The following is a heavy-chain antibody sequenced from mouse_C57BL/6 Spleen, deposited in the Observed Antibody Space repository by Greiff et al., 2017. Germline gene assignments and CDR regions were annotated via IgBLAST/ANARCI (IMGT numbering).Heavy chain of an antibody. V-gene: IGHV5-17*01. J-gene: IGHJ4*01. CDR1: GFTFSDYG. CDR2: ISSGSSTI. Sequence: DVMLVESGGGLVKPGGSLKLSCAASGFTFSDYGMHWVRQAPEKGLEWVAYISSGSSTIYYADTVKGRFTISRDNAKNTLFLQMTSLRSEDTAMYYGARKDGSLYAMDYWGQGTSVTVS. CDR3: ARKDGSLYAMDY. D-gene: IGHD1-1*01.